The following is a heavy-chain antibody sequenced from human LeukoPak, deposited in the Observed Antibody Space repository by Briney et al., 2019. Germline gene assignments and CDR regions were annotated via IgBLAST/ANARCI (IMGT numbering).Heavy chain of an antibody. CDR1: GFTFSSYD. CDR2: IGTAGDT. V-gene: IGHV3-13*01. CDR3: VKADSGYYR. Sequence: GGSLRLSCAASGFTFSSYDMHWVRQATGKGLEWVSAIGTAGDTYYPGSVKGRFTIFRDNFKNTLYLQLNSLRAEDTAIYYCVKADSGYYRWGQGTPVTVPS. J-gene: IGHJ5*02. D-gene: IGHD3-22*01.